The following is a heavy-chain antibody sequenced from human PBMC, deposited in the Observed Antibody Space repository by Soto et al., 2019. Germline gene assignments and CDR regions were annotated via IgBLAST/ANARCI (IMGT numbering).Heavy chain of an antibody. D-gene: IGHD2-2*01. CDR2: IIPIFGTA. CDR3: ARDCKIPAATYWFDP. Sequence: SVRISCKASACTFSSYAISWVRPAPGQGLEWMGGIIPIFGTANYAQKFQGRVTITADESTSTAYMALSSLRSEDAAVYYCARDCKIPAATYWFDPWGKGTLVLVS. CDR1: ACTFSSYA. V-gene: IGHV1-69*13. J-gene: IGHJ5*02.